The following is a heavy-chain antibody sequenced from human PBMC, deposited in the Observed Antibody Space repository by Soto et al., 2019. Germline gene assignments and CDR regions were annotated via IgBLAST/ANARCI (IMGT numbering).Heavy chain of an antibody. V-gene: IGHV3-30-3*02. CDR1: GFTFSGDA. CDR2: ISYDGRNK. Sequence: XGCLRLSPSASGFTFSGDAMHWVRQTPGKGLQWVAVISYDGRNKYYGDSVKGRFTISRDNSKKMLYLQMNSLRVEDTAVYYCANALDESPRSYCDYWGQGTLVTVSS. D-gene: IGHD3-10*01. CDR3: ANALDESPRSYCDY. J-gene: IGHJ4*02.